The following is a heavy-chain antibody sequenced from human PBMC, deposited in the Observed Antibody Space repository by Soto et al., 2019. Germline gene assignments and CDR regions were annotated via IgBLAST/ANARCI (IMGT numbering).Heavy chain of an antibody. CDR3: AHKGPEDWPLDY. V-gene: IGHV2-5*02. Sequence: QITLKESGPTLVRPTQTLTLTCAFSGFSLSTSGVGVGWIRQPPGKALEWLAVIYWDDSKHYSPSLRSRLTIPKDTSKNQVVLTMTKMDPMDTGTYYCAHKGPEDWPLDYWGQGTLVTVSS. D-gene: IGHD3-9*01. J-gene: IGHJ4*02. CDR2: IYWDDSK. CDR1: GFSLSTSGVG.